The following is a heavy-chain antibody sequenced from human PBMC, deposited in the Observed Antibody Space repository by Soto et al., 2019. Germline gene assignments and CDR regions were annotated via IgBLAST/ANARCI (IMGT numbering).Heavy chain of an antibody. V-gene: IGHV3-21*01. Sequence: GGSLRLSCAASGFTFSSYSMNWVRQAPGKGLEWVSSISSSSSYIYYADSVKGRFTISRDNAKNSLYLQMNSLRAEDTAVYYCARDDYDFCSGYHTGSGSWFDPPGQGTLVTLPS. D-gene: IGHD3-3*01. CDR2: ISSSSSYI. CDR3: ARDDYDFCSGYHTGSGSWFDP. CDR1: GFTFSSYS. J-gene: IGHJ5*02.